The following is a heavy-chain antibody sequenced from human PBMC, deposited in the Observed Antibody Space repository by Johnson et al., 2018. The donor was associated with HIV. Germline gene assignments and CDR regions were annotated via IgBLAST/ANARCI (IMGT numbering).Heavy chain of an antibody. CDR2: ISYDGSNK. CDR1: GFTFTTYA. J-gene: IGHJ3*02. V-gene: IGHV3-30*04. CDR3: ASSWSNAFDI. D-gene: IGHD1-1*01. Sequence: QVQLEESGGGLVQPGGSLRLSCAASGFTFTTYAMHWVRQAPGKGLEWVAVISYDGSNKYYADSVKGRFTISRDNSKNTLYLQMNSLRAEDTAVYYCASSWSNAFDIWGQGTMVTVSS.